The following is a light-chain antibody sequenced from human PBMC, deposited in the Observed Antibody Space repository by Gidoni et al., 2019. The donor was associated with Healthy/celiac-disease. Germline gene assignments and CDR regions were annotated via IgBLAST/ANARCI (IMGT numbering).Light chain of an antibody. CDR3: QVWDSSTHVV. J-gene: IGLJ2*01. CDR1: NIGSKN. V-gene: IGLV3-9*01. Sequence: SYELTQPLSVSVALGQTARITCGGNNIGSKNVHWYQQKPGQAPVLVIYRASTRPSGIPERFSGSNSGNTATLTISRAQAGDEADYYCQVWDSSTHVVFGGGTKLTVL. CDR2: RAS.